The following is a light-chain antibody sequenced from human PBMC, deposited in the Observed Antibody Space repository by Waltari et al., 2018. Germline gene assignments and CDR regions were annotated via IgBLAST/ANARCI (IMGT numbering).Light chain of an antibody. CDR3: QHYGNSPKT. V-gene: IGKV3-20*01. Sequence: EIVMTQSPATLSVSPGERVTLSCRASQSVSSNSLAWYQQKPGQAPRLLIYGASSRATGIPDRFSGSGSGTDFTLTITRLEPEDFAVYYCQHYGNSPKTFGQGTKVEIK. CDR1: QSVSSNS. CDR2: GAS. J-gene: IGKJ1*01.